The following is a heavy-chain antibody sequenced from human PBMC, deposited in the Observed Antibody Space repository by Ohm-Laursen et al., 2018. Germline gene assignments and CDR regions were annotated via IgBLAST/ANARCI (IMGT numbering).Heavy chain of an antibody. J-gene: IGHJ4*02. V-gene: IGHV4-31*03. Sequence: SQTLSLTCTVSGGSISSYYWSWIRHHPGKGLEWIGHVSYSENTYYNPSLKSRLLISVDRSKNQFSLKLSSVIAADTAMYYCARHASVTGLDYWGQGTLVTVSS. CDR1: GGSISSYY. D-gene: IGHD6-19*01. CDR2: VSYSENT. CDR3: ARHASVTGLDY.